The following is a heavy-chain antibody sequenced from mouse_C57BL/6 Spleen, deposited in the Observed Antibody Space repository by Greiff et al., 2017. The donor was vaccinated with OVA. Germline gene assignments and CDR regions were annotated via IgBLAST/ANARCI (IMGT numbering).Heavy chain of an antibody. CDR1: GFSLTSYG. J-gene: IGHJ2*01. Sequence: QVQLQQSGPGLVQPSQSLSITCTVSGFSLTSYGVHWVRQSPGKGLEWLGVIWSGGSTDYNAAFISRLSISKDNSKSQVFFKMNSLQADDTAIYYCARSFFYYGSSLYYFDYWGQGTTLTVSS. CDR3: ARSFFYYGSSLYYFDY. CDR2: IWSGGST. D-gene: IGHD1-1*01. V-gene: IGHV2-2*01.